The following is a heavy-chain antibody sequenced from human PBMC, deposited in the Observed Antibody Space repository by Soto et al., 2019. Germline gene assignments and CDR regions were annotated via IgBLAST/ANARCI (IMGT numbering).Heavy chain of an antibody. CDR2: INYGGDST. CDR1: GFTFTVYA. Sequence: EVQLLESGGGLVQPGGSLRLSCAASGFTFTVYAMTWVRQAPGKGLEWVSGINYGGDSTYYADSVKGRFTISRDHSKNTRYLQMNSLRAEDTAVYYCAKDWDCDSWGQGSLVTVAS. J-gene: IGHJ4*02. CDR3: AKDWDCDS. D-gene: IGHD3-16*01. V-gene: IGHV3-23*01.